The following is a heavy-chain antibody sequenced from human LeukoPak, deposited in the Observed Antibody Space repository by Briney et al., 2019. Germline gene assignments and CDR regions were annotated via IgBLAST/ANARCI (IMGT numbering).Heavy chain of an antibody. CDR3: ARPITFGGVIVRYFDC. Sequence: GGSLGLSCAASAFTFSTYAMSWVRQAPGKGLEWVSAISDSGLSTYYADSAKGRVTISRDNSKNTLYLQMNSLRAEDTAVYYCARPITFGGVIVRYFDCWGQGTLVTVSS. V-gene: IGHV3-23*01. CDR1: AFTFSTYA. CDR2: ISDSGLST. J-gene: IGHJ4*02. D-gene: IGHD3-16*02.